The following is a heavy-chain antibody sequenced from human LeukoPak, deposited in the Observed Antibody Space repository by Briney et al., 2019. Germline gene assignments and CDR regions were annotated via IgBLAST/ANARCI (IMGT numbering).Heavy chain of an antibody. Sequence: GGSLRLSCAASGFTFSNAWMTWVRQAPGKGLEWVGHIKSKTDGGTTDYAAPVKGRFTISRDNAKNTLYLQMNSLRDEDTAVYYCARESGYHGSGFDPWGQGTLVTVSS. CDR2: IKSKTDGGTT. V-gene: IGHV3-15*05. CDR3: ARESGYHGSGFDP. D-gene: IGHD3-10*01. CDR1: GFTFSNAW. J-gene: IGHJ5*02.